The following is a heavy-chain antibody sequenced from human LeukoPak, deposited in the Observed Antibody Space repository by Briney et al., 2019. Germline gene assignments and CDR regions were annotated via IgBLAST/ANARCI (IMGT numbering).Heavy chain of an antibody. Sequence: PGRSLRLSCAASGFTFDDYAMHWVRQAPGKGLEWVSGISWNSGCIGYADSVKGRFTISRDNAKNSLYLQMNSLRAEDTALYYCAKDTTGRSGGMDVWGQGTTVTVSS. V-gene: IGHV3-9*01. D-gene: IGHD1-1*01. CDR3: AKDTTGRSGGMDV. CDR2: ISWNSGCI. CDR1: GFTFDDYA. J-gene: IGHJ6*02.